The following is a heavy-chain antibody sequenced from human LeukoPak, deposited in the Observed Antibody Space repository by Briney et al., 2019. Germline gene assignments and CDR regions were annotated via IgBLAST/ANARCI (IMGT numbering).Heavy chain of an antibody. V-gene: IGHV3-43*02. Sequence: GGSLRLSRAAPGFMFHDYAIHWVRQAPGKGLEWVFLISGDGGSSFYADSVKGRFTISRDNSKNSLYLQMNSLRSDATALYYCARESESSGWYDYWGQGTLVTVSS. CDR3: ARESESSGWYDY. J-gene: IGHJ4*02. CDR2: ISGDGGSS. CDR1: GFMFHDYA. D-gene: IGHD6-19*01.